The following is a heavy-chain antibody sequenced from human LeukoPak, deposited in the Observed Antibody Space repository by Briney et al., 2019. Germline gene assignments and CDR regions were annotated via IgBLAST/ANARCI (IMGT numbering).Heavy chain of an antibody. CDR1: GFTVSSNY. Sequence: GGSLRLSCAASGFTVSSNYMSWVRQAPGKGLEWVSVIYSGCSTYYADSVKGRFTISRDNSKNTLYLQMNSLRAEDTAVYYCARARGSSSSIFYYYYYMDVWGKGTTVTVSS. D-gene: IGHD6-6*01. J-gene: IGHJ6*03. CDR2: IYSGCST. CDR3: ARARGSSSSIFYYYYYMDV. V-gene: IGHV3-66*02.